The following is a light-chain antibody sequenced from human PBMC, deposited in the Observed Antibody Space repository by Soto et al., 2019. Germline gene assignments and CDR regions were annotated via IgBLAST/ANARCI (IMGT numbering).Light chain of an antibody. CDR1: SSDVGGYNY. CDR2: DVS. Sequence: QSVLTQPASVSASPGQSIAISCTGSSSDVGGYNYVSWYQQHPGKAPKLMIYDVSNRPSGVSNRFSGSKSGNTASLTISGLQAEDEADYYCSSYTSSTTYVFGARTKVTV. V-gene: IGLV2-14*01. J-gene: IGLJ1*01. CDR3: SSYTSSTTYV.